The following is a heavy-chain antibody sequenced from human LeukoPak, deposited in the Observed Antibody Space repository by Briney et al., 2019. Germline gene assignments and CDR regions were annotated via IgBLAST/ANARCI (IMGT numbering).Heavy chain of an antibody. CDR3: ARAGLRYFDWLLWTFSNHDY. Sequence: GASVKVSCKASGYTFTSYGISWVRQAPGQGLEWMGWISAYNGNTNYAQKLQGRVTMTTDTSTSTAYMELRSLRSDDTAVYYCARAGLRYFDWLLWTFSNHDYWGQGTLVTVSS. D-gene: IGHD3-9*01. V-gene: IGHV1-18*04. CDR2: ISAYNGNT. J-gene: IGHJ4*02. CDR1: GYTFTSYG.